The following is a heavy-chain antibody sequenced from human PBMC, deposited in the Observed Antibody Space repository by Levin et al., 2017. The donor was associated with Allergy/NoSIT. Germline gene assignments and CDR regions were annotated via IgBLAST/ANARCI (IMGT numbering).Heavy chain of an antibody. Sequence: GESLKISCAASGFSLRTSDMNWVRQAPGKGLEWISFITKPSRTIPYADSVKGRFTVSRDNAKNSLYLDMNNLRAEDTAVYYCVTDESGDEDFDYWGQGTLVTVSS. CDR2: ITKPSRTI. CDR1: GFSLRTSD. CDR3: VTDESGDEDFDY. V-gene: IGHV3-48*01. J-gene: IGHJ4*02. D-gene: IGHD7-27*01.